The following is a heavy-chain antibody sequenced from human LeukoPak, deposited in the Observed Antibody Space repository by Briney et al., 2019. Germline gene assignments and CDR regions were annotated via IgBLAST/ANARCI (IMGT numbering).Heavy chain of an antibody. V-gene: IGHV1-18*01. Sequence: ASVKVSCKASGYTFTSYGISWVRQALGQGLEWMGWISAYNGNTNYAQKLQGRVTMTTDTSTSTAYMELRSLRSDDTAVYYCARDEIIAVAERSLDYWGQGTLVTVSS. J-gene: IGHJ4*02. CDR1: GYTFTSYG. CDR2: ISAYNGNT. CDR3: ARDEIIAVAERSLDY. D-gene: IGHD6-19*01.